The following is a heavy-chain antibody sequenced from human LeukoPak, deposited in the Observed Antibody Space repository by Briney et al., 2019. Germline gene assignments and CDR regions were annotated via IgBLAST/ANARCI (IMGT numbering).Heavy chain of an antibody. Sequence: GGSLRLSCAASGFTVSSNYMSWVRQAPGKGLEWVSVIYSGGSTYFADSVKGRFTISRDNSKNTMYLQMNSLRAEDTAVYYCARLPAHYYYDGMDVWGQGTTVTVSS. CDR2: IYSGGST. V-gene: IGHV3-53*01. J-gene: IGHJ6*02. CDR1: GFTVSSNY. D-gene: IGHD2-15*01. CDR3: ARLPAHYYYDGMDV.